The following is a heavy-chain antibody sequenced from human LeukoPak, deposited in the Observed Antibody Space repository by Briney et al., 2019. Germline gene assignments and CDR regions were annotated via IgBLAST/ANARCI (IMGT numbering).Heavy chain of an antibody. D-gene: IGHD1-26*01. J-gene: IGHJ5*02. CDR2: ILKKTKNYET. CDR1: GFTFSDCS. Sequence: PGGSLRLSCAASGFTFSDCSIHWVRQASGKGLEWVGLILKKTKNYETAYAASVRGTFTISRDDSQNTAYLQMYSLETEDTALYYCTRDAGTYYWLDPWGQGTLVTVFS. V-gene: IGHV3-73*01. CDR3: TRDAGTYYWLDP.